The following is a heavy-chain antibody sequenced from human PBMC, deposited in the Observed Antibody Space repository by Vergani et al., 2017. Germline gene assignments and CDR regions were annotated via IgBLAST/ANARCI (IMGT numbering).Heavy chain of an antibody. Sequence: QVQLQESGPGLVKPSQTLSLTCTVSGGSISSGDYYWSWLRQPPGKGLECSGYIYYSGSTYYNPSLKSRVTISVDTSKNQFSLKLSSVTAADTAVYYCARDQDSSSWYCIDIWGQGTMVTVSS. V-gene: IGHV4-30-4*08. CDR3: ARDQDSSSWYCIDI. CDR1: GGSISSGDYY. J-gene: IGHJ3*02. CDR2: IYYSGST. D-gene: IGHD6-13*01.